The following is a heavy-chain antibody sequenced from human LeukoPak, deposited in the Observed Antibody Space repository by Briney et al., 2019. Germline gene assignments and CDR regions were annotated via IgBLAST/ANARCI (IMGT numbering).Heavy chain of an antibody. J-gene: IGHJ5*02. CDR3: ARGQGYDFWSGYYTSWFDP. V-gene: IGHV6-1*01. Sequence: SQTLSLTCAISGDSVSSNSAAWNWLRQSPSRGLEWLGRTYYRSKWYNDYAVSVKSRITINPDTSKNQFSLQLNSVTPEDTAVYYCARGQGYDFWSGYYTSWFDPWGQGILVTVSS. CDR2: TYYRSKWYN. CDR1: GDSVSSNSAA. D-gene: IGHD3-3*01.